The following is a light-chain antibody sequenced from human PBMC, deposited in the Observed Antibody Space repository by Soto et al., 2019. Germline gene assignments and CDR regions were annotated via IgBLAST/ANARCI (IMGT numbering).Light chain of an antibody. V-gene: IGLV2-14*01. CDR2: EVS. CDR1: SSDVGDYNY. CDR3: SSYTSSSTPWV. J-gene: IGLJ3*02. Sequence: QSALTQPASVSGSPGQSITISCTGTSSDVGDYNYVSWYQQHPGKAPKLMIYEVSNRPSGVSNRFSGSKSGNTASLTISGLQAEDVADYYCSSYTSSSTPWVFGGGTKLTVL.